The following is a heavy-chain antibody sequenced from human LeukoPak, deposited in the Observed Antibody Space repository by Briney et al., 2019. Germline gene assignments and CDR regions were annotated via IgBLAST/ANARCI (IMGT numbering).Heavy chain of an antibody. D-gene: IGHD3-3*01. J-gene: IGHJ4*02. V-gene: IGHV3-33*01. CDR3: AREAGDFWSGYYNDRYFDY. CDR2: IWYDGSNK. CDR1: GFTFSSYG. Sequence: GGSLRLSCAASGFTFSSYGMHWVRQAPGKGLEWVAVIWYDGSNKYYADSVKGRFTISRDNSKNTLYLQMNSLRAEATAVYYCAREAGDFWSGYYNDRYFDYWGQGTLVTVSS.